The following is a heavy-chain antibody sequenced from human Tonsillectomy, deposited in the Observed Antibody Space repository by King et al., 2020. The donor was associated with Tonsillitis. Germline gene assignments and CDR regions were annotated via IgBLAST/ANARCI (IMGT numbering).Heavy chain of an antibody. Sequence: VQLVESGGGLVQPGGSLRLSCAASGFTFSSYAMSCVRQAPGKGLEWVSPISGSGRSTYYTDSVKGRFTISRDNPKNTLYLQMNSLRAEDTAIYYCAKDTTRTRIAAATDHWGQGTLVTVSS. CDR3: AKDTTRTRIAAATDH. J-gene: IGHJ4*02. D-gene: IGHD6-13*01. V-gene: IGHV3-23*04. CDR1: GFTFSSYA. CDR2: ISGSGRST.